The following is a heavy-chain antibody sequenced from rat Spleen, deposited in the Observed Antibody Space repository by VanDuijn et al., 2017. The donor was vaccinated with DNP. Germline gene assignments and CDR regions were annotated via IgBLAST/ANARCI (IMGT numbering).Heavy chain of an antibody. V-gene: IGHV5-19*01. J-gene: IGHJ4*01. CDR2: ISPSGGST. CDR3: ARHRTIMPYYYAMDA. Sequence: EVQLVESGGGLVQPGRSLKLSCAASGFTFSNYGMHWIRQAPTKGLEWFASISPSGGSTYYRDSVKGRFTISRDNVKSTLYLQMDSLRSEDTATYYCARHRTIMPYYYAMDAWGQGASVTVSS. D-gene: IGHD1-12*01. CDR1: GFTFSNYG.